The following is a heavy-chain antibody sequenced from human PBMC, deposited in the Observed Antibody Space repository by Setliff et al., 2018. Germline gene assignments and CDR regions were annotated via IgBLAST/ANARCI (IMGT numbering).Heavy chain of an antibody. Sequence: PGESLKISCKGSGYRFASYWIAWVRQMPGKGLEWMGNIYPGDFDTRYSPSLEGRVTISTDNSISSAYLQWSSLKASDTAMYYCASSESGVIGLRAFDIWGQGTMVTVSS. J-gene: IGHJ3*02. CDR2: IYPGDFDT. D-gene: IGHD3-10*01. CDR3: ASSESGVIGLRAFDI. V-gene: IGHV5-51*01. CDR1: GYRFASYW.